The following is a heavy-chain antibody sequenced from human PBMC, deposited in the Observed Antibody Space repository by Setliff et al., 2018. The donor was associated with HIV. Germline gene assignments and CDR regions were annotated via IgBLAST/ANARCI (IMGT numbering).Heavy chain of an antibody. D-gene: IGHD5-18*01. Sequence: GASVKVSCKASGYSFTKYVMHWVRQAPGQGLEWVGWINPNSGGTNYAQKFKGRVTMTRDTSISTAYMELSRLRSDDTAVYYCARTLPQYTNLFDYWGQGTLVTV. CDR2: INPNSGGT. CDR1: GYSFTKYV. J-gene: IGHJ4*02. V-gene: IGHV1-2*02. CDR3: ARTLPQYTNLFDY.